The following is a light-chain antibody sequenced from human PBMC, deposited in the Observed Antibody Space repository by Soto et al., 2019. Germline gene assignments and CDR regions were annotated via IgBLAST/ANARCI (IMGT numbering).Light chain of an antibody. V-gene: IGKV3-20*01. J-gene: IGKJ2*01. CDR1: QSVSSSY. CDR2: GAS. CDR3: QQYDSAPPMHT. Sequence: EIVLTQSPGTLSLSPGERATLSCRASQSVSSSYVAWYQQKSGQAPRLLIYGASSRATGIPDRFSGGGSGTVFTLTITKLEPEDLAVYYCQQYDSAPPMHTFGQGTKLEIK.